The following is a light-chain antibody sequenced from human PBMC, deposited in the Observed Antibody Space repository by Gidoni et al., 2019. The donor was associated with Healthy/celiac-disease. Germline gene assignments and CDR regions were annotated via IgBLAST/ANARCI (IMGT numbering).Light chain of an antibody. CDR3: QQYNSYSPLT. CDR2: KAS. CDR1: QSISSW. V-gene: IGKV1-5*03. J-gene: IGKJ4*01. Sequence: DIQMTQSPSTLSASVGDRVTITCRASQSISSWLAWYQQKTGKAPNLLIYKASSLESGVPSRFGGSGSGTEFTLAISSMQHDDFATYYCQQYNSYSPLTFGGGTKVEIK.